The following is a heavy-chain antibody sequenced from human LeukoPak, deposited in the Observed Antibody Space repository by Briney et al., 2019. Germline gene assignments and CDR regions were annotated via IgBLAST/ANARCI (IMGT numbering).Heavy chain of an antibody. CDR2: IWYDGGIK. CDR1: GFSFGFNTCG. J-gene: IGHJ2*01. Sequence: TGGSLRLSCVASGFSFGFNTCGMQWVRQTPGKGLEWVAVIWYDGGIKYYGDAVKGRFTISRDNSKNTLYLQMDSLRGEDTAVYYCARDIRTMIAGRYFDLWGRGTLVTVSS. D-gene: IGHD3-22*01. CDR3: ARDIRTMIAGRYFDL. V-gene: IGHV3-33*01.